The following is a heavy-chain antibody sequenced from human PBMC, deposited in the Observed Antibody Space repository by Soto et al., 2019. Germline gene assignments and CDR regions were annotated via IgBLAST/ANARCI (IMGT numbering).Heavy chain of an antibody. CDR2: VDPSDSYT. J-gene: IGHJ5*02. CDR3: AKDGPSSCKDGECHNSGWFDQ. V-gene: IGHV5-10-1*01. Sequence: PGESLKISCQDSGYGFTTKWISWVRQMPGKGLEWVGRVDPSDSYTDYSPSFRGHVIISVDTSITTAYLQWSSLEASDTAMYSGAKDGPSSCKDGECHNSGWFDQWGEGT. D-gene: IGHD6-19*01. CDR1: GYGFTTKW.